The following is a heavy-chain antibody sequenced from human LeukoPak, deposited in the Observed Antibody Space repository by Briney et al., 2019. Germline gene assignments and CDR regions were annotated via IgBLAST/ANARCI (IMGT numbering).Heavy chain of an antibody. CDR1: GGSISSSSYY. CDR2: IYYSGST. Sequence: PSETLSLTCTVSGGSISSSSYYWGWIRQPPGKGLEWIGSIYYSGSTYYNPSLKSRVTISVDTSKDQFSLKLSSVTAADTAVYYCARHGDFDYWGQGTLVTVSS. CDR3: ARHGDFDY. D-gene: IGHD3-16*01. J-gene: IGHJ4*02. V-gene: IGHV4-39*01.